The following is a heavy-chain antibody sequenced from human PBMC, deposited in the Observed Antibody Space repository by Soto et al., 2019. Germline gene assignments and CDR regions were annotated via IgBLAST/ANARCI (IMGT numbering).Heavy chain of an antibody. CDR3: AITSGSYLEAFDY. V-gene: IGHV3-23*01. CDR1: GFTFSRCA. D-gene: IGHD3-10*01. CDR2: VSGSGATT. Sequence: GGSLRLSCAASGFTFSRCAMSWVRQAPGKGLEWVSIVSGSGATTSYVDSVKGRFTISRDNSKNTLYLQMNSLRAEDTAIYFCAITSGSYLEAFDYWGQGTLVTVSS. J-gene: IGHJ4*02.